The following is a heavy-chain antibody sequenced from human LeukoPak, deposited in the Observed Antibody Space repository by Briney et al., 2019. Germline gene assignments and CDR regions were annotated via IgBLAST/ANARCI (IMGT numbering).Heavy chain of an antibody. V-gene: IGHV3-7*01. CDR1: GFTFTSYW. Sequence: PGGSLRLSCAASGFTFTSYWMTWVRQAPGKGLEWLANIRQDGGATYYGGSVKGRFTISRDNAKNSLFLQMNSLRAEETAVYYCATSKDTAGGPYWGQGTLVTVSS. CDR3: ATSKDTAGGPY. J-gene: IGHJ4*02. D-gene: IGHD5-18*01. CDR2: IRQDGGAT.